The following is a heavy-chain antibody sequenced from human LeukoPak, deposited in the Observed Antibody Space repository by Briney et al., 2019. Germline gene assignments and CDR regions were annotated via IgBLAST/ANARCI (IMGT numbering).Heavy chain of an antibody. D-gene: IGHD6-19*01. CDR2: ISAYNGNT. CDR1: GYTFTSYG. J-gene: IGHJ4*02. CDR3: ARAPLGGIAVAGTKYYFDY. Sequence: ASVTVSCKASGYTFTSYGISWVRQAPGQGLEWMGWISAYNGNTNYAQKLQGRVTMTTDTSTSTAYMELRSLRSDDTAVYYCARAPLGGIAVAGTKYYFDYWGQGTLVTASS. V-gene: IGHV1-18*01.